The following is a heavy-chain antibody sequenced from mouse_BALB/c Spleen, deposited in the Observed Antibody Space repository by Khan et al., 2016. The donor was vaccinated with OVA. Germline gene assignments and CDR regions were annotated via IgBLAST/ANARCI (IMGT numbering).Heavy chain of an antibody. CDR1: GFTFSTYG. CDR3: TRLAYYYDSEGFAY. V-gene: IGHV5-6*01. CDR2: VSTGGTYT. Sequence: EVELVESGGDLVKPGGSLKLSCAASGFTFSTYGMSWVRQTPDRRLEWVATVSTGGTYTHYLDSVKGRFTISRDNAKNTLYLQMSSLKSEDTAMFYCTRLAYYYDSEGFAYWGQGTLVTVSA. D-gene: IGHD1-1*01. J-gene: IGHJ3*01.